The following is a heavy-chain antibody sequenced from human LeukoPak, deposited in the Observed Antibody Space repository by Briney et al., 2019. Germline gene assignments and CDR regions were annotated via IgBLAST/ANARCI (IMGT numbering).Heavy chain of an antibody. CDR2: ISSNGGST. D-gene: IGHD3-10*01. CDR1: GFTFSSYA. CDR3: ARVSGISAYYYYMDV. V-gene: IGHV3-64*01. J-gene: IGHJ6*03. Sequence: GGSLRLSCAASGFTFSSYAMHWVRQAPGKGLEYVSAISSNGGSTYYANSVKGRFTISRDNSKNTLYLQMGSLRAEDMAVYYCARVSGISAYYYYMDVWGKGTTVTVSS.